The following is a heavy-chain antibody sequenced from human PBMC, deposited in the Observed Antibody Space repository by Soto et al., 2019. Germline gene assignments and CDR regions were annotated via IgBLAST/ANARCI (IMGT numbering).Heavy chain of an antibody. V-gene: IGHV4-59*08. CDR3: ARRYGYAFDI. CDR1: GGSISRYY. Sequence: PSETLSLTCTVSGGSISRYYWSWIRQPPGKGLERNGYNNYSRSTNYNPSLKSRVTILVDTSKNQFSLKLSFVSAVDMAVYYCARRYGYAFDIWGQGTMVTVSS. CDR2: NNYSRST. J-gene: IGHJ3*02. D-gene: IGHD5-18*01.